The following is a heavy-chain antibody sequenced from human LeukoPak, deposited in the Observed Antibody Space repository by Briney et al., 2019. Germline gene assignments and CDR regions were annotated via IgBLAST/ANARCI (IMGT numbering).Heavy chain of an antibody. J-gene: IGHJ6*02. D-gene: IGHD4-17*01. CDR1: GYTFTNYY. Sequence: GASVKVSCKASGYTFTNYYMHWVRQAPGQGLEWMGIINPSGGSTSYAQKFQGRVTMTRDTSTSTVYMELSSLRSEDTAVYYCARYPRLRWDDYGDYYYYYGMDVWGQGTTVTVSS. CDR2: INPSGGST. CDR3: ARYPRLRWDDYGDYYYYYGMDV. V-gene: IGHV1-46*01.